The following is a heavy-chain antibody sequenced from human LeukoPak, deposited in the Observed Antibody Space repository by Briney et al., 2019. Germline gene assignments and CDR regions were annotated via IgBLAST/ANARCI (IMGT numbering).Heavy chain of an antibody. Sequence: GGSLRLSCAASGFTLSSYGMSWVRQAPGKGLEWVSAISGSGGSTYYADSVKGRFTISRDNSKNTLYLQMNSLRAEDTAVYYCAKVRTLRYFDWALDYWGQGTLVTVSS. CDR1: GFTLSSYG. CDR2: ISGSGGST. D-gene: IGHD3-9*01. J-gene: IGHJ4*02. CDR3: AKVRTLRYFDWALDY. V-gene: IGHV3-23*01.